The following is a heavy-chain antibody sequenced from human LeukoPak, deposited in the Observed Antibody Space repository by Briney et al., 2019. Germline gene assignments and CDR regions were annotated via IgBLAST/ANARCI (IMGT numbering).Heavy chain of an antibody. J-gene: IGHJ4*02. CDR2: INPSGGST. Sequence: ASVKVSCKASGYTFTSYYMHWVRQAPGQGLEWMGIINPSGGSTSYAQKFQGRVTMTRDTSTSTVYMELSSLRSEDTAVYYCARATFHDSSGYSDYYFDFWGQGTLVTVSS. V-gene: IGHV1-46*01. CDR1: GYTFTSYY. D-gene: IGHD3-22*01. CDR3: ARATFHDSSGYSDYYFDF.